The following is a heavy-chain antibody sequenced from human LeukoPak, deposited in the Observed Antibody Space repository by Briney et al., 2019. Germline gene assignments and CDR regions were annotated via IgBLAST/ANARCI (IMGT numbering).Heavy chain of an antibody. CDR2: IYSGGST. CDR1: GFTVSSDY. V-gene: IGHV3-53*05. CDR3: ARVPDYGDYLDY. J-gene: IGHJ4*02. D-gene: IGHD4-17*01. Sequence: GGSLRLSCAASGFTVSSDYMSWVRQAPGKGLEWVSVIYSGGSTYYADSVKGRFTISRDNSKNTLYLQMGSLRAEDMAVYYCARVPDYGDYLDYWGQGTLVTVSS.